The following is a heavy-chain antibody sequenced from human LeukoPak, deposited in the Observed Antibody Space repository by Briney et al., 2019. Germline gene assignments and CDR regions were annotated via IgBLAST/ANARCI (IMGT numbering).Heavy chain of an antibody. J-gene: IGHJ4*02. CDR3: ARSITYYASGTYLGY. D-gene: IGHD3-10*01. CDR1: GYTFTAYY. V-gene: IGHV1-2*02. CDR2: INPNIGDT. Sequence: ASVKVSCKASGYTFTAYYIHWVRQAPGQGLEWMGWINPNIGDTNFAQKFQGRVTMTRDTSISTAYMGLSRLRSDDTAVYYCARSITYYASGTYLGYWGQETLVTVSS.